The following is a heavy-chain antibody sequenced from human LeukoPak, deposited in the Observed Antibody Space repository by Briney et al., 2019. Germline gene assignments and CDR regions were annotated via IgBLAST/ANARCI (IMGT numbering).Heavy chain of an antibody. CDR3: ARKSAAEYYYYDYMDV. CDR1: GFTFSSYE. J-gene: IGHJ6*03. V-gene: IGHV3-48*03. Sequence: PGGSLRLSCAASGFTFSSYEMNWVRQAPGKGLEWVSYISSSGSTIYYADSVKGRFTISRDNAKNSLYLQMNSLRAEDTAVYYCARKSAAEYYYYDYMDVWGKGTTVTVSS. D-gene: IGHD6-13*01. CDR2: ISSSGSTI.